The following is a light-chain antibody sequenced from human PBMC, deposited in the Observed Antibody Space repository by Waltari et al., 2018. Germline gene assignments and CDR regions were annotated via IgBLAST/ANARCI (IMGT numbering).Light chain of an antibody. V-gene: IGLV2-14*03. Sequence: QSALTQPASVSGSPGQSITIPCTGTSSDVGAYIHVSWYQQRPGKAPKLISHNRSNRPSGVSNRFSGYKAANTASLTISGLQAEDEADYYCSSYTTGGTWVFGGGTKVTVL. CDR3: SSYTTGGTWV. CDR2: NRS. J-gene: IGLJ3*02. CDR1: SSDVGAYIH.